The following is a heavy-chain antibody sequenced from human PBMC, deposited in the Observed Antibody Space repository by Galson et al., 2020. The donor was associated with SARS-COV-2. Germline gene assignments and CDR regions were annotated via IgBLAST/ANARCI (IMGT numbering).Heavy chain of an antibody. D-gene: IGHD6-19*01. Sequence: ASVKVSCKVPGYTLNELSMHWVRQAPGKGLAWMGGFDPEDGETIYAQKFQGRVTMTEDTSTDTAYMELSSLRSEDTAVYYCATAIAVAGRPGDYYYYYGMDVWGQGTTVTVSS. J-gene: IGHJ6*02. CDR1: GYTLNELS. V-gene: IGHV1-24*01. CDR2: FDPEDGET. CDR3: ATAIAVAGRPGDYYYYYGMDV.